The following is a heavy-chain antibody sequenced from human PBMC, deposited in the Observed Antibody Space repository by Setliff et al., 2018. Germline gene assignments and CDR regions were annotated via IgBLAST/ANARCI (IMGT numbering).Heavy chain of an antibody. V-gene: IGHV3-7*01. CDR3: ATSDWYAAFDH. CDR2: IKQDGSEK. J-gene: IGHJ4*02. CDR1: GFTFTNYW. Sequence: ETLSLSCAASGFTFTNYWMSWVRQAPGKGLEWVANIKQDGSEKYYVDSVKGRFTISRDNAKNSLYLQMNSLRAEDAAVYYCATSDWYAAFDHWGQGTLVTVSS. D-gene: IGHD6-19*01.